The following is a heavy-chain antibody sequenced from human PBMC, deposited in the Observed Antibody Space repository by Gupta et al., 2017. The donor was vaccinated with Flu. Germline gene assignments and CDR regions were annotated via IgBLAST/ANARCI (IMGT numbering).Heavy chain of an antibody. CDR1: GFDGSKNY. Sequence: EVQLVESGGGLVQPGGFLRLHCAAYGFDGSKNYMKWVRQAPGKGLEWVSLIYSGGGTYYADSVRGRFTISRDSSKNTLYLQMNSLRPDDTAIYYCARNGCGGGSCGYWGQGTLVTVSS. J-gene: IGHJ4*02. D-gene: IGHD2-15*01. CDR3: ARNGCGGGSCGY. CDR2: IYSGGGT. V-gene: IGHV3-66*02.